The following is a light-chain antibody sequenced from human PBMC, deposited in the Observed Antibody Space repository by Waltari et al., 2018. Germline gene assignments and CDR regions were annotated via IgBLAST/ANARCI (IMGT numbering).Light chain of an antibody. CDR3: SSYTPTSILV. V-gene: IGLV2-14*03. CDR2: DVT. J-gene: IGLJ2*01. CDR1: SSDVGSYNY. Sequence: QSALTQPASVSGSPGQSLTLSCSGTSSDVGSYNYVSWYQQHPGPPPKLLIYDVTKRPSGVSGLFSGSQSGNTASLTISGLQPEDEADYFCSSYTPTSILVFGGGTKLTV.